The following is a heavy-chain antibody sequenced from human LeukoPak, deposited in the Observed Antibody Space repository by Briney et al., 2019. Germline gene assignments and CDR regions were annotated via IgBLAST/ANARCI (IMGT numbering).Heavy chain of an antibody. CDR2: IYYSGST. J-gene: IGHJ4*02. Sequence: SETLSSTGPVPGGSTSSSSYSGGWIRKPPGKGLEWIGSIYYSGSTYYNPSLKSRVTISVDTSKNQFSLKLSSVTAADTAVYYCARDFYRYRGYWGQGTLVTVSS. CDR1: GGSTSSSSYS. CDR3: ARDFYRYRGY. V-gene: IGHV4-39*07. D-gene: IGHD1-26*01.